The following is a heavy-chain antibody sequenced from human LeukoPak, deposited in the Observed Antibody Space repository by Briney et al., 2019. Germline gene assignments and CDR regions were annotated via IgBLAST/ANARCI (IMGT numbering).Heavy chain of an antibody. V-gene: IGHV3-23*01. J-gene: IGHJ3*02. CDR1: GFTFSSYG. D-gene: IGHD3-22*01. CDR3: AKAPDDSSAKNAFDI. Sequence: GGTLRLSCAASGFTFSSYGMSWGRPDPGEGLEWVSDISGSGGSTYYADSVKGRFTISRDNSKNTLYLQMNSLRAEDTAVYYCAKAPDDSSAKNAFDIWGQGTMVTVSS. CDR2: ISGSGGST.